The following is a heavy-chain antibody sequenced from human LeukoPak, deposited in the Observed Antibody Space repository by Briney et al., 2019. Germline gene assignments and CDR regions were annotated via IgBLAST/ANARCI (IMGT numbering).Heavy chain of an antibody. CDR1: GFTFSNAW. J-gene: IGHJ4*02. V-gene: IGHV3-15*01. Sequence: GGSLRLSCAASGFTFSNAWMSWVRQAPGKGLEWVGRIKSKTDGGTTDYAAPVKGRFTISRDDSKNTLYLQMNSLRPEDTAFYYCARDLFSHPGGRCYDSWGQGILVTVSS. D-gene: IGHD3-16*01. CDR3: ARDLFSHPGGRCYDS. CDR2: IKSKTDGGTT.